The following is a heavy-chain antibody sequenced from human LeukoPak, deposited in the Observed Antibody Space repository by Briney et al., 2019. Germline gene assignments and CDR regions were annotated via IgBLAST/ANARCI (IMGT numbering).Heavy chain of an antibody. CDR2: IYYSGST. D-gene: IGHD3-10*01. J-gene: IGHJ6*02. Sequence: SETLSLTCTVSGGSISSYYWSWIRQPPGKGLEWIGYIYYSGSTNYNPSLKSRVTISVDTSKNQFSLKPSSVTAADTAVYYCARDLRGYGMDVWGQGTTVTVSS. CDR1: GGSISSYY. V-gene: IGHV4-59*01. CDR3: ARDLRGYGMDV.